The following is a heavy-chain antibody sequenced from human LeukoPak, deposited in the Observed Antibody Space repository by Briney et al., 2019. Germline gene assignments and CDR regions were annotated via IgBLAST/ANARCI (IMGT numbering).Heavy chain of an antibody. CDR1: GLTFSSYA. J-gene: IGHJ5*02. CDR2: ISGSGGST. Sequence: PGGSLRLSCAASGLTFSSYAKSWVRQAPGKGLEWVSAISGSGGSTYYADSVKGRFTISRDNSKNTLYLQMNSLRAEDTAVYYCAKDQVAYDNWFDPWGQGTLVTVSS. D-gene: IGHD2-15*01. CDR3: AKDQVAYDNWFDP. V-gene: IGHV3-23*01.